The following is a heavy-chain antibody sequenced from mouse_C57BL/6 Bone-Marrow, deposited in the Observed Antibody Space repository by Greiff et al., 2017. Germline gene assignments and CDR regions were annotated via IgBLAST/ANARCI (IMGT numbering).Heavy chain of an antibody. CDR2: ISSGSSTI. Sequence: EVKLMESGGGLVKPGGSLKLSCAASGFTFSDYGMHWVRQAPEKGLEWVAYISSGSSTIYYADTVKGRFTISRDNAKNTLFLQMTSLRSEDTAMYYCARPGEDYAMDYWGQGTSVTVSS. CDR3: ARPGEDYAMDY. V-gene: IGHV5-17*01. CDR1: GFTFSDYG. J-gene: IGHJ4*01.